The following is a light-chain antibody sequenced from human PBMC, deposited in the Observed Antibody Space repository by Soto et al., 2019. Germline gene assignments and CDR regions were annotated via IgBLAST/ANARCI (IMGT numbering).Light chain of an antibody. CDR1: QSISTW. CDR2: HAS. V-gene: IGKV1-5*02. Sequence: DIQMTQSPSTLPASVGDIDTIICRASQSISTWLAWYQQKPGTAPKLLIYHASTLESGVPSRFSGSGSGTEFSLTISSLQPDDFATYYCQQYNTYSFGQGTKVDI. CDR3: QQYNTYS. J-gene: IGKJ1*01.